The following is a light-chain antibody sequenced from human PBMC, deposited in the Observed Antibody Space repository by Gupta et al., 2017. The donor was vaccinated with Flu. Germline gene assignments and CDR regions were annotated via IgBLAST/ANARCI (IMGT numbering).Light chain of an antibody. CDR2: LTSYGSH. Sequence: QLALTPSPSASASLGDSVTLTRTLSRGHSSNAVPWYQQRQGKGSRYLSTLTSYGSHTRGNEVPDRFSGSSSVAYRYLRISVLQSEDEAHYYCQTWGSGTKLFGGGTRLTVV. CDR3: QTWGSGTKL. V-gene: IGLV4-69*01. CDR1: RGHSSNA. J-gene: IGLJ3*02.